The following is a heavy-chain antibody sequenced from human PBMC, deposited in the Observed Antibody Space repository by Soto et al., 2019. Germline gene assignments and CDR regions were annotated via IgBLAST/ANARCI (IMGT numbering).Heavy chain of an antibody. V-gene: IGHV3-66*01. Sequence: EVQLVESGGGLVQPGGSLRLSCKASGFIVSDTYVNWVRQAPGKGLEWVSVISNRGDTHYADSVRGRFSRSRDISDNTLHLQMNNLRVENTAVYYCAREPRYCRGSSCSITGDAYDIWGQGTMVTVSS. CDR3: AREPRYCRGSSCSITGDAYDI. J-gene: IGHJ3*02. CDR1: GFIVSDTY. CDR2: ISNRGDT. D-gene: IGHD2-15*01.